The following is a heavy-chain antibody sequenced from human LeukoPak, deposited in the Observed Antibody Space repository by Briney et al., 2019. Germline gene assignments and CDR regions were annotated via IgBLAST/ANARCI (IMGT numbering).Heavy chain of an antibody. D-gene: IGHD3-3*01. CDR2: ISSSSSYI. J-gene: IGHJ3*02. CDR1: GFTFSSYS. CDR3: ARDAYDFWSGPI. V-gene: IGHV3-21*04. Sequence: GGSLRLSCAASGFTFSSYSMNWVRQAPGRGLEWVSSISSSSSYIYYADSVKGRFTISRDNAKNSLYLQMNSLRAEDTAVYYCARDAYDFWSGPIWGQGTMVTVSS.